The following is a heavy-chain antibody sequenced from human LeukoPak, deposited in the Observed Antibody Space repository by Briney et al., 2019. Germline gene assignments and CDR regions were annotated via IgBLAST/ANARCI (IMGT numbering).Heavy chain of an antibody. CDR1: GFTFSSYS. CDR2: INSDGSST. Sequence: GGSLRLSCAASGFTFSSYSMNWVRQAPGKGLVWVSRINSDGSSTSYADSVKGRFTISRDNAKNTLYLQMNSLRAEDTAVYYCARGFIVGATQFDYWGQGTLVTVSS. V-gene: IGHV3-74*01. J-gene: IGHJ4*02. D-gene: IGHD1-26*01. CDR3: ARGFIVGATQFDY.